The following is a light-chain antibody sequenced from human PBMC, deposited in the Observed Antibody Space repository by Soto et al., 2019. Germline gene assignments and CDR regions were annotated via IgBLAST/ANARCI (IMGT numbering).Light chain of an antibody. CDR1: SSDVGGYNF. CDR2: EVS. V-gene: IGLV2-8*01. J-gene: IGLJ1*01. Sequence: QSVLTQPPSASGSPGQSVTISCTGTSSDVGGYNFVSWFQQHPGKAPKVIIYEVSKRPSGVPDRFSGSKSGNTASLTVSGLQAEDEADYYCSSHAGTSSVFGTGTKLTVL. CDR3: SSHAGTSSV.